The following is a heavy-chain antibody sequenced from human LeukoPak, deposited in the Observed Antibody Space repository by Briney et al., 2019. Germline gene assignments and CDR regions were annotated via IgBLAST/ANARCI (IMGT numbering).Heavy chain of an antibody. J-gene: IGHJ6*03. Sequence: GGSLRLTCAVSGFTFSNFWMSWVRQAPGRGLEWVANIHPEGNEKYHVESVKGRFTIPRDNAKNLLFLQMNGLRVEDTAVYYCASPPGEYYYMDVWGKGTTVTVSS. V-gene: IGHV3-7*01. CDR2: IHPEGNEK. D-gene: IGHD3-10*01. CDR1: GFTFSNFW. CDR3: ASPPGEYYYMDV.